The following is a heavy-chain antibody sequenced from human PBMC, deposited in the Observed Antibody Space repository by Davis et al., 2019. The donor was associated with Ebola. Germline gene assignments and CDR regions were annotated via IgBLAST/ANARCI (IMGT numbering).Heavy chain of an antibody. CDR2: INPNSGGT. CDR3: ARDGPIAATGTAWFDP. V-gene: IGHV1-2*02. Sequence: ASVKVSCKASGYTFTSYGISWVRQAPGQGLEWMGWINPNSGGTNYAQKFQGRVTMTRDTSISTAYMELSRLRSDDTAVYYCARDGPIAATGTAWFDPWGQGTLVTVSS. CDR1: GYTFTSYG. J-gene: IGHJ5*02. D-gene: IGHD6-13*01.